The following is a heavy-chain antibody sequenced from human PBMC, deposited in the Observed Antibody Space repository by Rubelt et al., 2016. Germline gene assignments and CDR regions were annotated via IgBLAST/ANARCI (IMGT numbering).Heavy chain of an antibody. CDR3: AKRRSALGSFEF. CDR2: INHSGST. J-gene: IGHJ4*02. Sequence: QVQLQQWGAGLLKPSETLSLTCAVYAGSFSGYYWSWIRQPPGKGLEWIGEINHSGSTDYNPSLKSRVTISVDTSKNQFSLNLSSVTAADSAIYNWAKRRSALGSFEFWGQGIVVTVSS. D-gene: IGHD3-10*01. CDR1: AGSFSGYY. V-gene: IGHV4-34*01.